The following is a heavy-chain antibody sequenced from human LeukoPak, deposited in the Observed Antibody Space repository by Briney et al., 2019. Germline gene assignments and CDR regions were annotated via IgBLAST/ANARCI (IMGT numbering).Heavy chain of an antibody. CDR3: ARAYYGDFIDY. V-gene: IGHV4-59*08. Sequence: PSETLSLTCNVSGGAISNYYWSCIRQPPGKGLEWIGYINYSGSAFYNPSVKSRVTISVDTSKNQFSLKLNSVTAADTAVYYCARAYYGDFIDYWGQGTLVTVSS. J-gene: IGHJ4*01. D-gene: IGHD4-17*01. CDR1: GGAISNYY. CDR2: INYSGSA.